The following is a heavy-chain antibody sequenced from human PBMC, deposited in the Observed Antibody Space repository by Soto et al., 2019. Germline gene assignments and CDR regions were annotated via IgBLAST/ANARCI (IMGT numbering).Heavy chain of an antibody. Sequence: GGSLRLSCAASGFTFSDYPMNWVRQAPGKGLEWVSSIRTISSAIYFADSVRGRFAISRDNARNSLYLQMTSLRDEDTAVYYCARETPSFDSWGQGTLVTVSS. D-gene: IGHD2-15*01. CDR1: GFTFSDYP. CDR3: ARETPSFDS. V-gene: IGHV3-48*02. CDR2: IRTISSAI. J-gene: IGHJ4*02.